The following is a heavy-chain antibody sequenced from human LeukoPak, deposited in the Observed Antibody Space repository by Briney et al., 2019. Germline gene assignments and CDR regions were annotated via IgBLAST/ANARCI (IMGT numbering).Heavy chain of an antibody. CDR2: IKQEGSEK. CDR3: ASTATCSF. CDR1: GSTFSNYW. V-gene: IGHV3-7*01. J-gene: IGHJ3*01. Sequence: PGRSLRLSCAASGSTFSNYWMTSVRQAPGKWLEWVANIKQEGSEKNYADSVKGRFTNSRDNAQNSLYLQMNSLRAEDTAVYYCASTATCSFWGQGTMVTVSS. D-gene: IGHD2-2*01.